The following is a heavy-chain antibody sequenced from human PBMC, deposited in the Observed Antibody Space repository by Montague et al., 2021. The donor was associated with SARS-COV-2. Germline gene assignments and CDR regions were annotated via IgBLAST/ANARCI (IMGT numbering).Heavy chain of an antibody. CDR3: ARDRQLVGRGFGYYYDGMDV. D-gene: IGHD6-13*01. J-gene: IGHJ6*02. Sequence: SETLSLTCTVSDGSISSYYWSWIRQPPGKGLEWIGYIYYGGSTXXXPSXXXRVTISVDTSENQFSLKLSSLTAADTAVYYCARDRQLVGRGFGYYYDGMDVWGQGATVTVSS. CDR2: IYYGGST. CDR1: DGSISSYY. V-gene: IGHV4-59*01.